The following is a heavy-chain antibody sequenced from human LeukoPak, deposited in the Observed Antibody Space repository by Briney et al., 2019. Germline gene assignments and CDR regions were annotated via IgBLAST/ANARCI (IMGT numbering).Heavy chain of an antibody. J-gene: IGHJ4*02. CDR2: ISAYNGNT. CDR1: GYTFTSYG. Sequence: ASVKVSCKASGYTFTSYGISWVRQAPGQGLEWMGWISAYNGNTNYAQKLQDRVTMTTDTSTSTAYMELRSLRSDDTAVYYCARDIPARFGGAFDYWGQGTLVTVSS. D-gene: IGHD3-16*01. V-gene: IGHV1-18*01. CDR3: ARDIPARFGGAFDY.